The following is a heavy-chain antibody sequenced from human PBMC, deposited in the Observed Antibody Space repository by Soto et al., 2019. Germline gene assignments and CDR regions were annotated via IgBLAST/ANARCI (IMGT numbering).Heavy chain of an antibody. Sequence: PSETLSLTCPVSGGSISSSSYYWGWLRQPPGKGLEWIGSIYYSGSTYYNPSLKSRVTISVDTSKNQFSLKLSSVTAADTAVYYCARHSYSGYDLFGYYYYGMDVWGQGTTVTVSS. V-gene: IGHV4-39*01. D-gene: IGHD5-12*01. CDR3: ARHSYSGYDLFGYYYYGMDV. J-gene: IGHJ6*02. CDR1: GGSISSSSYY. CDR2: IYYSGST.